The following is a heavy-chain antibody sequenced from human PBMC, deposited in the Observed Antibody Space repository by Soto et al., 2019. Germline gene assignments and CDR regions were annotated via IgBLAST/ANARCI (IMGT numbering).Heavy chain of an antibody. CDR2: IYYSGRT. Sequence: QVQLQESGPGLVKPSQTLSLTCTVSGGSISSGDYYWSWIRQPPGKGLEWIGYIYYSGRTYYNPSLKSRVTISVDPSKNQFSLKLSTVTAADTAVYYCARAKSMITFGGVIANNWFDPWGQGTLVTVSS. V-gene: IGHV4-30-4*01. CDR1: GGSISSGDYY. CDR3: ARAKSMITFGGVIANNWFDP. J-gene: IGHJ5*02. D-gene: IGHD3-16*02.